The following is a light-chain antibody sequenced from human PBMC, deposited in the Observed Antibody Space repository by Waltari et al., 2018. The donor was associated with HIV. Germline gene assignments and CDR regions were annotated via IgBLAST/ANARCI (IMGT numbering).Light chain of an antibody. CDR3: QQYGSSPFT. Sequence: EIVLTQSPGTLSLFPGERATLSCRASQSVSSNYLAWYQQKPGQAPRLLIYGASTRATGIPDRFSGSGSGTDFTLTISRLEPEDFTVYYCQQYGSSPFTFGPGTKVDI. CDR1: QSVSSNY. V-gene: IGKV3-20*01. CDR2: GAS. J-gene: IGKJ3*01.